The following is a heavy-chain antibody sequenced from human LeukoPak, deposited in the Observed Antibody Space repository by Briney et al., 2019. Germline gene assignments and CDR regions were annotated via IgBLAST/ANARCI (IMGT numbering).Heavy chain of an antibody. CDR2: ISTNGGST. CDR3: VNRGYHYVSSGYYDGY. Sequence: GGSLRLSCLASGLTSSSYAMHWVRQAPGKGLEYVSAISTNGGSTYYADSVKGRFTISRDNSKNTLYLQMSSLRVEDTAIYYCVNRGYHYVSSGYYDGYWGQGTLVTVSS. V-gene: IGHV3-64D*06. D-gene: IGHD3-22*01. CDR1: GLTSSSYA. J-gene: IGHJ4*02.